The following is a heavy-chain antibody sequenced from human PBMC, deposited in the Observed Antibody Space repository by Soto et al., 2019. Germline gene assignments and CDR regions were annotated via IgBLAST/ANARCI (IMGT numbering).Heavy chain of an antibody. V-gene: IGHV4-59*01. D-gene: IGHD6-13*01. CDR2: IYYSGST. J-gene: IGHJ6*02. CDR1: GGSISSYY. CDR3: ARDEYYSSSWYGMDV. Sequence: PSETLSLTCTVSGGSISSYYWSWIRQPPGKGLEWIGYIYYSGSTNYNPSLKSRVTISVDTSKNQFSLKLSSVTAADTAVYYCARDEYYSSSWYGMDVWGQGTTVTVSS.